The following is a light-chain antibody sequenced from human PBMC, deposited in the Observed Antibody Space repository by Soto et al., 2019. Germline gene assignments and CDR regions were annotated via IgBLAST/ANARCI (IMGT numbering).Light chain of an antibody. CDR3: QQRSNWPLLT. J-gene: IGKJ4*01. V-gene: IGKV3-11*01. CDR1: QSVSSY. Sequence: EIVLTQSPSTLSLSPGERSTLSCISSQSVSSYLAWYQQKPGQAPRLLIYDASNRATGIPARFSGSGSGTDFTLTISSLEPEDFAVYYCQQRSNWPLLTFGGGTKVDI. CDR2: DAS.